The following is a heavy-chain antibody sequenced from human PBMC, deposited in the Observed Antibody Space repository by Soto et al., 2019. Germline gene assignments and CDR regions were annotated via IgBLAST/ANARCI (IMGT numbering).Heavy chain of an antibody. J-gene: IGHJ4*02. CDR1: GYTFTNYG. CDR3: ARVEMLGYGSDY. D-gene: IGHD3-10*01. V-gene: IGHV1-18*01. Sequence: QVQLVQSGAEVKQPGASVKVSCKASGYTFTNYGVSWVRQAAGQGLEWMGWISANNGNTKYAQKFQGRVTMTTDTSTSTVYMELRSLRSDDTAVYFCARVEMLGYGSDYWGQGTLVIVSS. CDR2: ISANNGNT.